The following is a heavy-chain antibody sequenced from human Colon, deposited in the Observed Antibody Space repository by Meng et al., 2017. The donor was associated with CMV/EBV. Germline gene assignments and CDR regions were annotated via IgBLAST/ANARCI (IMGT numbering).Heavy chain of an antibody. J-gene: IGHJ3*02. CDR3: ARAFHPRDSNGWYSAFDI. Sequence: GGSLRLSCAASGFSVTNNYFTWVRQAPGKGLERVSVIYTAGDTFYAASVKDRFTISRDSSKNTLYLQMNSLRVEDTAMYYCARAFHPRDSNGWYSAFDIWGQGTMVTVSS. D-gene: IGHD6-19*01. V-gene: IGHV3-66*02. CDR1: GFSVTNNY. CDR2: IYTAGDT.